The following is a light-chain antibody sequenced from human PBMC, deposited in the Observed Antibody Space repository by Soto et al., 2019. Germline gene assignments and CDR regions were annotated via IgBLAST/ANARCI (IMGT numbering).Light chain of an antibody. J-gene: IGKJ5*01. CDR2: DAS. CDR1: QTISNW. Sequence: DIQMTQSPSTLSASVGDRVTITCRASQTISNWLAWYQQKPGKAPKLLIYDASSLERGVPSRFSGSGSGTECTLTISRLKTEDFATYYCQQFNSYPITFGQGTRLEIK. CDR3: QQFNSYPIT. V-gene: IGKV1-5*01.